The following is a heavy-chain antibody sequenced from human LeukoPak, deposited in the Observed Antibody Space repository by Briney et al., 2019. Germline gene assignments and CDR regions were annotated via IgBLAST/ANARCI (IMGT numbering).Heavy chain of an antibody. Sequence: PGGSPRLSCAASGFTFSSYWMSWVRQAPGKGLEWVANIKQDGSEKYYVDSVKSRSTISRDNAKNSLYLQMNSLRAEDTAVYYCAREGYDFWSGYSDYWGQGTLVTVSS. CDR2: IKQDGSEK. CDR1: GFTFSSYW. D-gene: IGHD3-3*01. J-gene: IGHJ4*02. CDR3: AREGYDFWSGYSDY. V-gene: IGHV3-7*01.